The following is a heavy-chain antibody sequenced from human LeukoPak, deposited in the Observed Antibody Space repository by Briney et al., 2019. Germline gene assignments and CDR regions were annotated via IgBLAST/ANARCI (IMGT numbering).Heavy chain of an antibody. CDR1: GGSISSGGYY. D-gene: IGHD2-21*01. CDR3: ARGYDTVIGDY. J-gene: IGHJ4*02. CDR2: IHHSGGT. Sequence: SQTLSLTCSVSGGSISSGGYYWSWIRQPPGKGLEWIGYIHHSGGTYYNPSLKSRVTISVDRSKNQFSLKLSSVTAADTAVYYCARGYDTVIGDYWGQGTLVTVSS. V-gene: IGHV4-30-2*01.